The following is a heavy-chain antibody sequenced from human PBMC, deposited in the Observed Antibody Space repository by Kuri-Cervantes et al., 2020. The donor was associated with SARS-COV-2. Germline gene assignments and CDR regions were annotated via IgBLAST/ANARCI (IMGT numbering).Heavy chain of an antibody. CDR2: IKHDGSDK. D-gene: IGHD6-19*01. Sequence: GESLKISCAASGFTFNSCWMTWVRQAPGKGLEWVANIKHDGSDKFYVDSVKGRFTISGDNAKNSLYLQMNNLRVDDGAVYYCASLTVSGTRGLDYWGQGALVTVSS. CDR3: ASLTVSGTRGLDY. CDR1: GFTFNSCW. J-gene: IGHJ4*02. V-gene: IGHV3-7*01.